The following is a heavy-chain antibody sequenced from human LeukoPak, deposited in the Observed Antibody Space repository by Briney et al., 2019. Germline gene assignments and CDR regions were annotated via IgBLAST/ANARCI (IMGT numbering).Heavy chain of an antibody. V-gene: IGHV4-39*01. J-gene: IGHJ4*02. CDR2: IYYSGSS. CDR3: ARHRSGWLQSSFDY. D-gene: IGHD5-24*01. CDR1: GGSISSSSYY. Sequence: SETLSLTCTVSGGSISSSSYYWGWIRQPPGKGLEWIGSIYYSGSSFDNPALKSRVTISVDTYKNQFSLKLSSVTAADTAVYYCARHRSGWLQSSFDYWGQGTLVTVSS.